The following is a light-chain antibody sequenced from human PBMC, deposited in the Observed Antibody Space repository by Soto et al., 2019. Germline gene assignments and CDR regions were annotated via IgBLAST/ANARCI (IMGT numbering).Light chain of an antibody. J-gene: IGKJ2*01. Sequence: IVMTQSPATLSVSPGERATLSCRASQSVSTNLAWYQHKPGQAPSLLMYGASTRATGIPARFSGSGSGTEFTLTISSLQSEDFAVYYCQQYHNWPPYTFGQGTKLEIK. CDR2: GAS. CDR3: QQYHNWPPYT. V-gene: IGKV3-15*01. CDR1: QSVSTN.